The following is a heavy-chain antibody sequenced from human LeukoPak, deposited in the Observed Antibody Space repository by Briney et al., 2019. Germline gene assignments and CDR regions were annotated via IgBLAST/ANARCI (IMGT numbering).Heavy chain of an antibody. CDR3: AKSYGSGNYFDS. D-gene: IGHD3-10*01. CDR1: GGSISSYY. J-gene: IGHJ4*02. Sequence: PSETLSLTCTVSGGSISSYYWSWIRQPPGKGLEWIGYTYYSGSTNYNPSLKSRVTISIETSKNKFSLKLRSVTAADTAVYYCAKSYGSGNYFDSWGQGTLVTVSS. CDR2: TYYSGST. V-gene: IGHV4-59*01.